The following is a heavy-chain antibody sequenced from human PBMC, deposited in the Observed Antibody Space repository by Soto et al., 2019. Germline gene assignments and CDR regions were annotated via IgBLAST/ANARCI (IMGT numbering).Heavy chain of an antibody. CDR1: GFTFSDHY. D-gene: IGHD3-10*01. CDR2: SRDKANSYTT. V-gene: IGHV3-72*01. Sequence: EVQLVESGGGLVQPGGSLRLSCAVSGFTFSDHYMDWVRQAPGKGLECVGRSRDKANSYTTEYAASVKGRLTISRDESRNSLYLQMNSLKTEDTAVYYCARDSKIAAVPGTGNDFYFGMDVWGQGTTVTVSS. J-gene: IGHJ6*02. CDR3: ARDSKIAAVPGTGNDFYFGMDV.